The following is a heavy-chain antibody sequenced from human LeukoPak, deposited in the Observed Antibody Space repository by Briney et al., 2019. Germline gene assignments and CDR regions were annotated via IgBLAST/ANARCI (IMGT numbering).Heavy chain of an antibody. CDR1: GFTFSSYW. J-gene: IGHJ4*02. V-gene: IGHV3-74*01. CDR3: ARVAVVPAAYFDY. Sequence: PGGSLRPSCAASGFTFSSYWMHWVRQAPGKGLVWVSRINSDGSSTIYADSVKGRFTISRDNAKNTLYLQMNSLRAEDTAVYYCARVAVVPAAYFDYWGQGTLVTVSS. CDR2: INSDGSST. D-gene: IGHD2-2*01.